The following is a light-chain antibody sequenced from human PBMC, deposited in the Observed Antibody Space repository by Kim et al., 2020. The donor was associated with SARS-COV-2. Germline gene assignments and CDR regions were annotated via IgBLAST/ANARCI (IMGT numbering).Light chain of an antibody. J-gene: IGKJ3*01. CDR3: QQLNSYLFT. V-gene: IGKV1-9*01. CDR2: AAS. CDR1: QGISSY. Sequence: ASVGDRVANTCRASQGISSYLAWYQQKPGKAPKLLIYAASTLQSGVPSRFSGSGSGTEFTLTISSLQPEDFATYYCQQLNSYLFTFGPGTKVDIK.